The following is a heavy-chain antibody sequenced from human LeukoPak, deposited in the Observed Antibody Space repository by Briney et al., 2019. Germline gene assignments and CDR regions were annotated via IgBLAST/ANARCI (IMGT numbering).Heavy chain of an antibody. CDR1: GYTFTSYD. Sequence: ASVKVSCKASGYTFTSYDINWVRQATGQGLEWMGWMNPNSGNTGYAQKFQGRVTMTTDTSTSTAYMELRSLRSDDTAVYYCARDMITFGGVIVYDYWGQGTLVTVSS. J-gene: IGHJ4*02. CDR3: ARDMITFGGVIVYDY. V-gene: IGHV1-8*01. D-gene: IGHD3-16*02. CDR2: MNPNSGNT.